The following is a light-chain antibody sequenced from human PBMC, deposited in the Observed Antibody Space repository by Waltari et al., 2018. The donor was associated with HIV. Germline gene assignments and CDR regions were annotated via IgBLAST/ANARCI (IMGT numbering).Light chain of an antibody. CDR2: WAS. J-gene: IGKJ4*01. CDR3: QQYYSLGPT. CDR1: RTILFSSDNRTC. Sequence: DIVMTQSPNSLAVSLGERATIHCRSSRTILFSSDNRTCLAWYQQKPGQSPKLLIYWASTRASGVPDRFSGSGSGTNFSLTISTLQTDDVALYYCQQYYSLGPTFGGGTKVEIK. V-gene: IGKV4-1*01.